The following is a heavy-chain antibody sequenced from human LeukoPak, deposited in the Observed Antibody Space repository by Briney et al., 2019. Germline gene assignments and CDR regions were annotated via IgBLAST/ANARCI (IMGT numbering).Heavy chain of an antibody. D-gene: IGHD5-24*01. CDR2: LNPNSGGT. CDR3: ARGRNIEMTTMSGGSDY. J-gene: IGHJ4*02. CDR1: GYTFNDYY. V-gene: IGHV1-2*02. Sequence: ASVKVSCKASGYTFNDYYMHWVRQAPGQGLEWMGWLNPNSGGTNYAQKFQGRVSMTRDTSISTAYMDLSDLRSDDTAVYYCARGRNIEMTTMSGGSDYWGQGTLVTVSS.